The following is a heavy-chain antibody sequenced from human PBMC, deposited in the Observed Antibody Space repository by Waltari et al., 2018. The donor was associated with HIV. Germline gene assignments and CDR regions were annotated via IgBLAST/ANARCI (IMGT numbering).Heavy chain of an antibody. J-gene: IGHJ4*02. CDR2: IYYSGST. D-gene: IGHD6-13*01. CDR1: GGSISSSSYY. V-gene: IGHV4-39*07. Sequence: QLQLQESGPGLVKPSETLSLTCTVSGGSISSSSYYWGWIRQPPGKGLEWIGSIYYSGSTYYNPSLKSRVTISVDTSKNQFSLKLSSVTAADTAVYYCARIIAAAGTSYYFDYWGQGTLVTVSS. CDR3: ARIIAAAGTSYYFDY.